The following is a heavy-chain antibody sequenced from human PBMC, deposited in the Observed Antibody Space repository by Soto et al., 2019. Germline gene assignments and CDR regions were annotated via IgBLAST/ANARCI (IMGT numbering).Heavy chain of an antibody. CDR1: GFTFSSYA. CDR2: ISGSSGST. V-gene: IGHV3-23*01. Sequence: LSLTCAASGFTFSSYAMSWVRQAPGKGLEWVSGISGSSGSTYYADSVKGRFTISRDNSKNTLYLQMNSLRAEDTAVYYCAKDRNIVVTIVDYWGQGTRVTVSS. CDR3: AKDRNIVVTIVDY. D-gene: IGHD5-12*01. J-gene: IGHJ4*02.